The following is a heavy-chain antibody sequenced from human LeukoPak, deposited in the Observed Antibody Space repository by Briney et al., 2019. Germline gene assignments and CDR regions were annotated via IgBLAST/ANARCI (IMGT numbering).Heavy chain of an antibody. CDR2: ISSSSSYI. V-gene: IGHV3-21*01. Sequence: GGSLSLSCAASGFTFSSYSMNWVRQAPGKGLEWVSFISSSSSYIYYADSVKGRFTISSDNASNSLYLQISSLRPEDSAVYYGTTYTHWVAGDVGGQATTVTVSS. CDR3: TTYTHWVAGDV. D-gene: IGHD3-16*01. CDR1: GFTFSSYS. J-gene: IGHJ6*02.